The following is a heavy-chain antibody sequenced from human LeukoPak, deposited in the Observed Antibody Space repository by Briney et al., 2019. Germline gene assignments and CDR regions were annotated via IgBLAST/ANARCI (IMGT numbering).Heavy chain of an antibody. V-gene: IGHV4-59*08. CDR3: ARDYHGTSGDNYVGGYYYMDV. J-gene: IGHJ6*03. CDR1: GVSISTYY. Sequence: SETLSLTCTVSGVSISTYYWSWIRQPPGKGLEWIGYIFYSGSTNYNPSLKSRVTISVATSKNEFYLELSSVTAADTAVYYCARDYHGTSGDNYVGGYYYMDVWGKGTTVTVSS. D-gene: IGHD4/OR15-4a*01. CDR2: IFYSGST.